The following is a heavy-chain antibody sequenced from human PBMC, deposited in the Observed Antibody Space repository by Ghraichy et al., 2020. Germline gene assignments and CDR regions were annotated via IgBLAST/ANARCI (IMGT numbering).Heavy chain of an antibody. CDR3: AKDIAGVSYYYGVDV. V-gene: IGHV3-30*04. CDR1: GFTFSTYA. J-gene: IGHJ6*02. D-gene: IGHD2-21*01. CDR2: ISSDGSNE. Sequence: GGSLRLSCAASGFTFSTYAMHWVRQAPGKGLEWVAVISSDGSNEYYADSVKGRFTISRDNSKNTLYLQMNSLRAEDTAVYYCAKDIAGVSYYYGVDVWGQGTTVTVSS.